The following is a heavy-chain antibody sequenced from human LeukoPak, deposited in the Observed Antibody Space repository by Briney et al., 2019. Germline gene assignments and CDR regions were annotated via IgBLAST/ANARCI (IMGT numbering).Heavy chain of an antibody. J-gene: IGHJ5*02. CDR3: ARGYYYDTSGSLGWFDP. V-gene: IGHV3-9*01. D-gene: IGHD3-22*01. Sequence: DSVKGRFTISRDNAKNSLYLQMNSLRAEDTALYYCARGYYYDTSGSLGWFDPWGQGTLVTVSS.